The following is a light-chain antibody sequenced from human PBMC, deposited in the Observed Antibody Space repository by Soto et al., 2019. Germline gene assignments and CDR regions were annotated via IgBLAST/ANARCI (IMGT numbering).Light chain of an antibody. Sequence: DIQMTQSRSTLSASVGRRFTITCRASQSISTWLAWYQQKPGKAPKVLIYKASSLQSGVPLRFSGGGYGTEFNLTIRSLQPDDFATYYCQQYHSFPGTFGQGTKVDIK. J-gene: IGKJ1*01. CDR2: KAS. CDR3: QQYHSFPGT. CDR1: QSISTW. V-gene: IGKV1-5*03.